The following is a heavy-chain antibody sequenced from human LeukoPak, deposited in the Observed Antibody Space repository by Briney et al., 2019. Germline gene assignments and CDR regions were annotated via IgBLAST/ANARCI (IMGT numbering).Heavy chain of an antibody. Sequence: SVTVSCTASGYTFTSYGISWVRQAPGQGLEWMGWISAYNGNTNCAQKLQGRVTMTTDTSTSTAYMELRSLRSDDTAVYYCARVDTAMAYYFDYWGQGTLVTVSS. CDR3: ARVDTAMAYYFDY. V-gene: IGHV1-18*01. D-gene: IGHD5-18*01. CDR2: ISAYNGNT. CDR1: GYTFTSYG. J-gene: IGHJ4*02.